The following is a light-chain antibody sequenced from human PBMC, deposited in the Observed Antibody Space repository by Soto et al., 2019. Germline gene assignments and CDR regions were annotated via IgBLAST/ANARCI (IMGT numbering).Light chain of an antibody. J-gene: IGLJ2*01. CDR1: SGDVGRSDV. CDR3: CSYADRTIL. Sequence: QSVLTQPASVSGSPVQSITISCTGTSGDVGRSDVVSWYQQHPGKAPKLMIYEVTKRPSGVSNRFSASKSGNTASLTISGLQAEDEADYYCCSYADRTILFGGGTKVTVL. CDR2: EVT. V-gene: IGLV2-23*02.